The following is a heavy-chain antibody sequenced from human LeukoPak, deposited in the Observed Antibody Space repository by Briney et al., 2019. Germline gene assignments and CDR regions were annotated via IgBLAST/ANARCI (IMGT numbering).Heavy chain of an antibody. CDR2: IYYSGST. J-gene: IGHJ1*01. CDR1: GGSISSYY. CDR3: ARHRSVGGYPNPYFQH. V-gene: IGHV4-59*08. D-gene: IGHD5-12*01. Sequence: KPSETLSLTCTVSGGSISSYYWSWIRQPPGKGLEWIGYIYYSGSTNYNPSLKSRVTISVDTSKNQFSLKLSSVTAADTAVYYCARHRSVGGYPNPYFQHWGQGTLVTVSS.